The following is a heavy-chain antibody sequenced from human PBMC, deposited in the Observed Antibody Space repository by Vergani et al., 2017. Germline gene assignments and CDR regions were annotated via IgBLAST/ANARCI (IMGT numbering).Heavy chain of an antibody. CDR3: ARDRSVYGGPSVDYYYYMDV. Sequence: QVQLQESGPGLVKPSQTLSLTCTVSGGSISSGSYYWSWIRQPAGKGLEWIGRIYTSGSTNYNPSLKSRVTISVDTSKNQFSLKLSSVTAADTAVYYCARDRSVYGGPSVDYYYYMDVWGKGTTVTVSS. CDR1: GGSISSGSYY. J-gene: IGHJ6*03. V-gene: IGHV4-61*02. D-gene: IGHD4-23*01. CDR2: IYTSGST.